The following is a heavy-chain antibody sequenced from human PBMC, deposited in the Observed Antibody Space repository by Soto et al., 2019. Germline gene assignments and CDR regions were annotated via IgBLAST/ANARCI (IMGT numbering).Heavy chain of an antibody. CDR3: ARELDDDSSGCYYVYGY. V-gene: IGHV1-2*02. D-gene: IGHD3-22*01. CDR1: RYALTCCY. CDR2: INPNSGGT. Sequence: ASVKVSWKAARYALTCCYMHWVRQSPEQGLEWMGSINPNSGGTPYAPQFPGRVTMTRYTSIITAYMELSSLRSDETAVYYCARELDDDSSGCYYVYGYWGQGALVTVSS. J-gene: IGHJ4*02.